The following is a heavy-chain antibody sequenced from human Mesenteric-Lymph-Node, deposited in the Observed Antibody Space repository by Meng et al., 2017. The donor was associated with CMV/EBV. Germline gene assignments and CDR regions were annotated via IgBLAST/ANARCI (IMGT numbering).Heavy chain of an antibody. J-gene: IGHJ5*02. D-gene: IGHD3-22*01. Sequence: ASVKVSCKASGYTLSGYYVHWVRQAPGQGLEWMAWIDPNSGGTNYAQKFQGRVSVTRERSINTAYMELSRLRSDDTAVYYCARDRSSHYYDSSGPENMNWFDPWGQGTLVTVSS. CDR3: ARDRSSHYYDSSGPENMNWFDP. V-gene: IGHV1-2*02. CDR1: GYTLSGYY. CDR2: IDPNSGGT.